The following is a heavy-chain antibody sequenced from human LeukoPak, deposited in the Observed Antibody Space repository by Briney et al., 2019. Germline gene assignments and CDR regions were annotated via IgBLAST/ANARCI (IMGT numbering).Heavy chain of an antibody. J-gene: IGHJ4*02. CDR2: ICSDGSST. CDR1: GFTFSSSW. V-gene: IGHV3-74*03. CDR3: ARGGSTWLDY. D-gene: IGHD6-13*01. Sequence: GGSLRLSCAASGFTFSSSWMHWVRQAPGKGLVWVSRICSDGSSTTYAGSVKGRFTISRDNANNTLYLQMDSLGAEDTALYYCARGGSTWLDYWGQGALVTVSS.